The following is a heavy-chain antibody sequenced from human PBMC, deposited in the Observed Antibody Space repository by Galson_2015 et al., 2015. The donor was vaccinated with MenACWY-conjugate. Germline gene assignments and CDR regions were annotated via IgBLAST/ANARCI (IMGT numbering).Heavy chain of an antibody. CDR1: AFSVRDNY. Sequence: SLRLSCAASAFSVRDNYMSWVRQAPGKGLEWVSYSSTSGRYTDYADSVKGRFTVSRDNAKNSIFLQMNSLRAEDTAVYYCVREVFAWGGRTLDVWGQGTTVIVSS. CDR3: VREVFAWGGRTLDV. J-gene: IGHJ6*02. D-gene: IGHD3-9*01. CDR2: SSTSGRYT. V-gene: IGHV3-11*05.